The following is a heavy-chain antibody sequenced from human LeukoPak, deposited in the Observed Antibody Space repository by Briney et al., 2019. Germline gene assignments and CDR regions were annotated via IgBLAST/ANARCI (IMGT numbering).Heavy chain of an antibody. CDR2: ISSSSSTI. D-gene: IGHD6-19*01. J-gene: IGHJ4*02. CDR3: ARDRTRTQWLVRGPGPFDY. V-gene: IGHV3-48*01. Sequence: GGSLRLSCAASGFTFSSYSMNWVRQAPGKGLEWVSYISSSSSTIYYADSVKGRFTISRDNAKNSLYLQMNSLRAEDTAVYYCARDRTRTQWLVRGPGPFDYWGQGTLVTVSS. CDR1: GFTFSSYS.